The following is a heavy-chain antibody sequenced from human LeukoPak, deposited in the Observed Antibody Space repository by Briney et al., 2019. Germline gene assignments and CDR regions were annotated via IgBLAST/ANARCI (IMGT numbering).Heavy chain of an antibody. J-gene: IGHJ1*01. CDR2: IWYDGSNK. D-gene: IGHD3-22*01. Sequence: GRSLRLSCAASGFTFSSYGMHWVRQAPGKGLEWVAVIWYDGSNKYYADSVKGRFTISRDNSKNTLYLQMNSLRAEDTAVYYCAKDLSFAYYDSSGPLFQRWGQGTLVTVSS. CDR3: AKDLSFAYYDSSGPLFQR. CDR1: GFTFSSYG. V-gene: IGHV3-33*06.